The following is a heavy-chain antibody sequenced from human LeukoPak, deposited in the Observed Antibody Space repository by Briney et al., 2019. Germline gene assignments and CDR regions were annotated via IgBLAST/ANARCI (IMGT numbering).Heavy chain of an antibody. CDR1: GCSVSTYF. CDR3: ANRGF. V-gene: IGHV3-53*01. CDR2: IYSGGNT. J-gene: IGHJ4*02. Sequence: GGSLRLSCAASGCSVSTYFMIGVRQAPGKGLEWVSSIYSGGNTYHADSMKGRFTISRDTSKNTLDLQMNSLRVEDTAVYYCANRGFWGQGALVTVSS.